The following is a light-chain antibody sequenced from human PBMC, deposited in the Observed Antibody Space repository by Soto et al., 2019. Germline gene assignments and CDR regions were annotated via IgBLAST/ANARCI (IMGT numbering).Light chain of an antibody. CDR1: SSNIGSNH. V-gene: IGLV1-47*01. Sequence: QSVLTQPPSTSGTPGQRVTISCSGSSSNIGSNHVYWYQQFPGMAPKLLMYRSDQRPTGVPDRFSGSKSGTSASLAISGLPSDDEADYYCSARDDSLSGVVFGGGTKVTVL. CDR3: SARDDSLSGVV. CDR2: RSD. J-gene: IGLJ2*01.